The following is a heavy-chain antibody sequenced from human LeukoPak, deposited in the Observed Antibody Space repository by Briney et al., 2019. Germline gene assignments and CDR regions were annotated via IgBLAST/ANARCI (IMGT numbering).Heavy chain of an antibody. V-gene: IGHV4-61*02. CDR3: ARDLGTVAGPLYNWFDP. CDR2: IYTSGST. D-gene: IGHD6-19*01. J-gene: IGHJ5*02. CDR1: GGSISSGSYY. Sequence: SETLSLTCTVSGGSISSGSYYWSCIRQPAGKGLEWIGRIYTSGSTNYNPSLKSRVTISVDTSKNQFSLKLSSVTAADTAVYYCARDLGTVAGPLYNWFDPWGQGTLVTVSS.